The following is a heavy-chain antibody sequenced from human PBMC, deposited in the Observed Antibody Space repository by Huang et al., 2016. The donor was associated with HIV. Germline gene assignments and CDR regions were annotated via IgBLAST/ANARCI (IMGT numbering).Heavy chain of an antibody. Sequence: QVQLVQSGTEVKRSGASVKVSCKVSGYTLTELSMHWVRQAPGKGLEWMGGFDPEDGETIYEQKFQGRITMTEDTATDTAYMELSSLRSEDTAVYYCATRRDRWERYVDTAVQFDYWGQGTLVTVSS. CDR2: FDPEDGET. CDR3: ATRRDRWERYVDTAVQFDY. D-gene: IGHD5-18*01. J-gene: IGHJ4*02. V-gene: IGHV1-24*01. CDR1: GYTLTELS.